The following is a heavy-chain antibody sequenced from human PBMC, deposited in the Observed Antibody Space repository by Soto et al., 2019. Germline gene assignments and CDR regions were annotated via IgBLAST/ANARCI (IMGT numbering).Heavy chain of an antibody. J-gene: IGHJ4*02. CDR1: GFTFSSYE. V-gene: IGHV3-48*03. Sequence: SLRLSCAASGFTFSSYEMNWVRQAPGKGLEWVSYISSSGSTIYYADSVKGRFTISRDNAKNSLYLQMNSLRAEDTAVYYCARDQIVVAPFDYWGQGTLVTVSS. D-gene: IGHD3-22*01. CDR2: ISSSGSTI. CDR3: ARDQIVVAPFDY.